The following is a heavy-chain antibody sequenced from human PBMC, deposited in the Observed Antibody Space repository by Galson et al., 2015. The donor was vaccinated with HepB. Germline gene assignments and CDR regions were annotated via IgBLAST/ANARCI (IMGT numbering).Heavy chain of an antibody. CDR1: GYTFSSYS. V-gene: IGHV1-18*01. CDR3: ARGAVVVAVGATENNWFDP. CDR2: ISPHDRYT. J-gene: IGHJ5*02. Sequence: SVKVSCKASGYTFSSYSITWVRQAPGQGLEWVGWISPHDRYTNYAQDFQGRVTMTTDTSTNTAYMELRSLRSDDTAIYYCARGAVVVAVGATENNWFDPWGRGTLVTVSS. D-gene: IGHD2-15*01.